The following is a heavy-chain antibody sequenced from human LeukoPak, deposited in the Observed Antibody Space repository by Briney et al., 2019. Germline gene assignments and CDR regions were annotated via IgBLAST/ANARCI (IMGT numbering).Heavy chain of an antibody. Sequence: VASVKVSCKASGYTFSSYSISWVRQAPGQGLEWMGWISAYNGNTDYAQKFQGRVTMTTDTSTSTAYMELRSLRSGDTAVYYCARAVPVVTETDFYYWGQGNLVTVSS. CDR1: GYTFSSYS. D-gene: IGHD2-21*02. J-gene: IGHJ4*02. V-gene: IGHV1-18*01. CDR3: ARAVPVVTETDFYY. CDR2: ISAYNGNT.